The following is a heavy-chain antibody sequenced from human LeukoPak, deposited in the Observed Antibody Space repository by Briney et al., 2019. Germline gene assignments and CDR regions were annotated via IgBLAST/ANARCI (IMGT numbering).Heavy chain of an antibody. CDR3: ARVRTGVYPGFDI. CDR1: GFTFSSYW. D-gene: IGHD7-27*01. V-gene: IGHV3-74*01. Sequence: QPGGSLRLSCAASGFTFSSYWMHWVRQVPGKGLVWVSRIKSDGSSTSYADSVKGRFTISRDNAKNSLYLQMNSLRAEDTAIYYCARVRTGVYPGFDIWGQGTVVTVSS. CDR2: IKSDGSST. J-gene: IGHJ3*02.